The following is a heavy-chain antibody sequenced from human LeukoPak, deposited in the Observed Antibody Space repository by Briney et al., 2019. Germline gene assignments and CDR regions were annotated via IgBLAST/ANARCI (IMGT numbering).Heavy chain of an antibody. CDR3: ARGPVWSGYYKNWFDP. J-gene: IGHJ5*02. Sequence: SETLSLTCTVSGYSISSGYYWGWIRQPPGKGLEWIGSIYHSGSTNYNPSLKSRVTISVDTSKNQFSLKLSSVTAADTAVYYCARGPVWSGYYKNWFDPWGQGTLVTVSS. V-gene: IGHV4-38-2*02. CDR1: GYSISSGYY. D-gene: IGHD3-3*01. CDR2: IYHSGST.